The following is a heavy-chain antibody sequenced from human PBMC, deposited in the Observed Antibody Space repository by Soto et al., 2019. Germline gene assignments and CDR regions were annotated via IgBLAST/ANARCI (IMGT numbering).Heavy chain of an antibody. J-gene: IGHJ4*02. D-gene: IGHD5-12*01. V-gene: IGHV4-30-4*01. Sequence: QVQLQESGPGLVKPSHTLSLTCNVTEGYIGSGNYFWSWIRQPPGKGLEWIGHIYYSWTTFYNPSLKSRVTISVDASKDQFSLKLTSVTAADTAIYYCASRQHQVALVESWGQGTLVTVSS. CDR2: IYYSWTT. CDR3: ASRQHQVALVES. CDR1: EGYIGSGNYF.